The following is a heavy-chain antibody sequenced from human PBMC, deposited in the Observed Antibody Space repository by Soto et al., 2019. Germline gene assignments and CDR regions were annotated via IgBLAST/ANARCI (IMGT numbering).Heavy chain of an antibody. CDR1: GFTFSDHY. V-gene: IGHV3-11*01. CDR2: ISGSGNTI. Sequence: GRSLRLSCAASGFTFSDHYMSWIRQAPGKGLQWVSYISGSGNTIYYADSVRGRFTISRDNAKNSLYLQMNSLTAEDTAVYYCARGLRSSSWYDGFLIWGQGTMVTVSS. J-gene: IGHJ3*02. D-gene: IGHD6-13*01. CDR3: ARGLRSSSWYDGFLI.